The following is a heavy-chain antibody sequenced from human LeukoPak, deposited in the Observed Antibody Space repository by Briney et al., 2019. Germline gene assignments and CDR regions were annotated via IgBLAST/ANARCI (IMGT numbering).Heavy chain of an antibody. CDR1: GYTFTSYG. CDR2: IAVYNGDT. V-gene: IGHV1-18*01. D-gene: IGHD6-19*01. CDR3: ARQAGYSTGWYGGYYFDH. J-gene: IGHJ4*02. Sequence: ASVKVSCKASGYTFTSYGISWVRQAPGQGPEWMGWIAVYNGDTKFLQKFQGRVTLTTDASTNTAYMELRNLTSDDTAVYYCARQAGYSTGWYGGYYFDHWGQGTPVTVSA.